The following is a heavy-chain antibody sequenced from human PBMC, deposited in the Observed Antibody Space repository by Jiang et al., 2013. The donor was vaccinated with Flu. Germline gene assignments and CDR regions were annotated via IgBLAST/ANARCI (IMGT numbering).Heavy chain of an antibody. CDR2: IFYSGGT. V-gene: IGHV4-61*01. CDR1: GGSVSSGSYY. J-gene: IGHJ2*01. CDR3: ARDQGTAVTTYWYFDL. Sequence: GSGLVKPSETLSLTCTVSGGSVSSGSYYWSWIRQPPGKGLEWIGYIFYSGGTNYNPSLKSRVTISVDTSKNQFSLKLSSVTAADTAVYYCARDQGTAVTTYWYFDLWGRGTLVTVSS. D-gene: IGHD4-17*01.